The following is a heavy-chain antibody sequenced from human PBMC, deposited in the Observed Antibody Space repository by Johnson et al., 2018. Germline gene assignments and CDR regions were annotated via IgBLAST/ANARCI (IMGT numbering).Heavy chain of an antibody. CDR3: ARVIRSWVGAEYFQD. D-gene: IGHD1-26*01. CDR1: GGSLSSYY. CDR2: VYNRGTT. V-gene: IGHV4-59*01. J-gene: IGHJ1*01. Sequence: QVQLQESGPGLVKPSETXSLTCTVSGGSLSSYYWSWIRQPPGKGLEYIGYVYNRGTTNYNPSPKSRVTLSIDTSKNQFSLKLSSVTAADTAVYYCARVIRSWVGAEYFQDWGQGTLVTVSS.